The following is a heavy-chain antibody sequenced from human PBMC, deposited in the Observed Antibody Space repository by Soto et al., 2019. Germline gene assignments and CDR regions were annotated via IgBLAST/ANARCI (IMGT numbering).Heavy chain of an antibody. V-gene: IGHV3-23*01. CDR3: AKGGCGDFWSAPLVERDYVYYMVV. CDR1: GFTFSSYA. J-gene: IGHJ6*03. CDR2: ISGSGGST. Sequence: EVQLLESGGGLVQPGGSLRLSCAASGFTFSSYAMSWVRQAPGKGLEWVSAISGSGGSTYYADSVKGRFTISRDNSKNTLYLQMNSLRAEDTAVYYCAKGGCGDFWSAPLVERDYVYYMVVWGKGTTVTVSS. D-gene: IGHD3-3*01.